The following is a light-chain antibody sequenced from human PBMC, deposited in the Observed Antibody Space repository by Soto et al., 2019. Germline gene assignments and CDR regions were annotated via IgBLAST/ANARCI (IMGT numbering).Light chain of an antibody. Sequence: IQWTQAPSTRAASREGGVPLAGRASQSINSYLHWYQQKPGKAPKLLIYAALSLEKGVPTRFSGRQSGTDFTLIMKSLQAEDFATYYCQQTYTSPWTFGQGTKVDIK. CDR2: AAL. J-gene: IGKJ1*01. CDR3: QQTYTSPWT. CDR1: QSINSY. V-gene: IGKV1-39*01.